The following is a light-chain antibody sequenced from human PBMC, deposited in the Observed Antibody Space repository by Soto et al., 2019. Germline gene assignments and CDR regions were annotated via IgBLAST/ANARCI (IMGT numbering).Light chain of an antibody. CDR2: GAS. Sequence: EIVLTQSPGILSLSPGERATLSCRASQSVSSSYLAWYQQKLGQAPRLLIYGASNRATGIPDRFSDSGSGTDFTLTISRLEPEEFAVYYCQQYGSSPPYTFGQGTKLEIK. J-gene: IGKJ2*01. CDR1: QSVSSSY. CDR3: QQYGSSPPYT. V-gene: IGKV3-20*01.